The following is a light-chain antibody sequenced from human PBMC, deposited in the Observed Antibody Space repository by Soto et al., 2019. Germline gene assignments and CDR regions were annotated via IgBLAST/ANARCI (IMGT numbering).Light chain of an antibody. CDR2: WAS. CDR3: QQYYTTPPT. Sequence: DVLLTTAPDSLAVSPGERATLTCKSSQSVLYSSKNKNYLAWYQQKPGQPPKLLIYWASTRESGVPDRFSGSGSGTDFTLTISSLQAGDVAVYYCQQYYTTPPTFGGGTKV. V-gene: IGKV4-1*01. J-gene: IGKJ4*01. CDR1: QSVLYSSKNKNY.